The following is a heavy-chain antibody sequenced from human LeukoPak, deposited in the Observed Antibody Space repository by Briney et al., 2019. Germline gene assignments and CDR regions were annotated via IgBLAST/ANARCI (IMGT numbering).Heavy chain of an antibody. D-gene: IGHD6-19*01. CDR1: RFTCSSSA. J-gene: IGHJ4*02. CDR3: AKGLASSGWSQTESFDS. CDR2: ISGSAGST. Sequence: LSGGSLTLSCAPSRFTCSSSAMSWVRNSPGEGLEWVSAISGSAGSTYYADSVKGRLTISRDKAKTTLYLQMNSLRVEDTAVYYCAKGLASSGWSQTESFDSWGQGTLVTVSS. V-gene: IGHV3-23*01.